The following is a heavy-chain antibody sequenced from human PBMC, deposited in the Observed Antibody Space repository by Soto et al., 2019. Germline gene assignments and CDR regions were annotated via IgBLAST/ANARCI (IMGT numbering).Heavy chain of an antibody. D-gene: IGHD5-12*01. CDR2: ISYDGSNY. V-gene: IGHV3-30*18. CDR3: AKGYSGTGGMDV. Sequence: PGGSLRLSCAASGFTFRSYGMHWVRQAPGKGLEWVAIISYDGSNYYHADFVKGRFTISRGNSKTTLYLQMNSLRAEDTAVYYCAKGYSGTGGMDVWGQGTTVTVSS. CDR1: GFTFRSYG. J-gene: IGHJ6*02.